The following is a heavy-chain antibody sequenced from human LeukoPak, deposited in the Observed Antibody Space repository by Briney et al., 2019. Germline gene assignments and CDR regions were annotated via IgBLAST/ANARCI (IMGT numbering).Heavy chain of an antibody. CDR3: ARLTHYYDSSGYYYEGPVFDY. CDR2: IYTSGST. Sequence: SETLSLTCAVSGGSISSGSYYWSWLRQPAGKGLEWIGRIYTSGSTNYNPSLKSRVTISVDTSKNQFSLKLSSVTAADTAVYYCARLTHYYDSSGYYYEGPVFDYWGQGTLVTVSS. V-gene: IGHV4-61*02. D-gene: IGHD3-22*01. J-gene: IGHJ4*02. CDR1: GGSISSGSYY.